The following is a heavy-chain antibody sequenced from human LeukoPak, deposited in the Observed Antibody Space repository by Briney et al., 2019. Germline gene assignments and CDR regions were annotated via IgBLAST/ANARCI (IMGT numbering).Heavy chain of an antibody. Sequence: SGGSLRLSCEVSGFTFDNNDMHWVRHTTGKGLEWVSAIGSAGYTYYADSVRGRLTITRDNAKQSLYLQMNSLRVEDTAVYHCVRQPDSARYGFDYWGRGTQVTVSS. D-gene: IGHD1-14*01. V-gene: IGHV3-13*01. CDR2: IGSAGYT. CDR1: GFTFDNND. J-gene: IGHJ4*02. CDR3: VRQPDSARYGFDY.